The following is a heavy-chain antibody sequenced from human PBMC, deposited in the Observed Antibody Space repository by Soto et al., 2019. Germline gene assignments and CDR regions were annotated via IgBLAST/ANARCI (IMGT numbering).Heavy chain of an antibody. D-gene: IGHD5-12*01. Sequence: SETLSLTCTVSGGSISSGGYYWSWIRQHPGKGLEWIGYIYYSGSTYYNPSLKSRVTISVDTSKNQFSLKLSSVTAADTAVYFCARDHSYSGNWAFDYWGQGALVTVSS. CDR3: ARDHSYSGNWAFDY. V-gene: IGHV4-31*03. CDR2: IYYSGST. J-gene: IGHJ4*02. CDR1: GGSISSGGYY.